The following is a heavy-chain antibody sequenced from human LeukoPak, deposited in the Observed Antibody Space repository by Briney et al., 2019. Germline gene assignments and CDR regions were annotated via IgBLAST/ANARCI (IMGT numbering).Heavy chain of an antibody. V-gene: IGHV4-59*12. J-gene: IGHJ3*02. CDR2: TYYSGST. Sequence: SETLSLTCTVSGGSISSYYWSWIRQPPGKGLEWIGYTYYSGSTNYNPSLKSRVTISVDTSKNQFSLKLSSVTAADTAVYYCARQIVVVTAGAFDIWGQGTMVTVSS. D-gene: IGHD3-22*01. CDR1: GGSISSYY. CDR3: ARQIVVVTAGAFDI.